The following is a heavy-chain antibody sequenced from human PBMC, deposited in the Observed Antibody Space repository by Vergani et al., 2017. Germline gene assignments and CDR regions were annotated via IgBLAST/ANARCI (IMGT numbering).Heavy chain of an antibody. CDR2: IYYSGST. V-gene: IGHV4-4*03. CDR3: ARVGDGYSFDY. J-gene: IGHJ4*02. D-gene: IGHD5-24*01. CDR1: GVSIKSGFW. Sequence: VQLQESGPGLVKPPGTLSLTCAVSGVSIKSGFWWNWVRQPPGKGLEWIGEIYYSGSTYYNPSLKSRVTISVDTSKNQFSLKLSSVTAADTAVYYCARVGDGYSFDYWGQGTLVTVSS.